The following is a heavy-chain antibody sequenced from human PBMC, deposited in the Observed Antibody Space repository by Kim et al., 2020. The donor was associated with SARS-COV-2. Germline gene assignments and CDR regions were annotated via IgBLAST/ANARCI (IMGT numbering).Heavy chain of an antibody. Sequence: NHYNPSLRSRVTLTIETSRNHFALQLASVTAADTAVYYCARQPEANWFDPWGQGALVTVSS. J-gene: IGHJ5*02. CDR2: N. CDR3: ARQPEANWFDP. V-gene: IGHV4-39*01.